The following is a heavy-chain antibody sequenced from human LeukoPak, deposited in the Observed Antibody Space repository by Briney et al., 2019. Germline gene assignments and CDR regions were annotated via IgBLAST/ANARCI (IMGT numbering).Heavy chain of an antibody. J-gene: IGHJ4*02. D-gene: IGHD2-2*01. CDR3: ARGNTMPLPY. CDR2: INPNINGT. V-gene: IGHV1-2*02. CDR1: GYTFTGYY. Sequence: ASVKVSCKASGYTFTGYYIHWVRQAPGQGLEWMGWINPNINGTNYAQKFQGKVTMTRDTSISTAYMELSRLRSDDTAVYYCARGNTMPLPYWGQGTLVTVSS.